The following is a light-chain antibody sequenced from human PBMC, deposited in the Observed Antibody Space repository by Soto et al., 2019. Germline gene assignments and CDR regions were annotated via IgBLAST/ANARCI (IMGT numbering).Light chain of an antibody. Sequence: EIVLTQSPGTLSLSSGERATLSCRASQSVTSNSLAWYQQRPGQAPRLLIYGTSTRATGIPDRFSGSGSGTDFTLTISSLQSEDFALYYCHQYNSWPPGTFGQGTKVEIK. CDR3: HQYNSWPPGT. V-gene: IGKV3-20*01. CDR2: GTS. CDR1: QSVTSNS. J-gene: IGKJ2*01.